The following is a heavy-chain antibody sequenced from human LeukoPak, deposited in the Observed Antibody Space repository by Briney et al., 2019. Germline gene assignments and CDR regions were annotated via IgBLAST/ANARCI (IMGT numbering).Heavy chain of an antibody. D-gene: IGHD4-17*01. J-gene: IGHJ6*02. CDR1: GGTFTSYA. CDR3: ATQVTTVPEKVNFRNWGYGMDV. CDR2: IIPIFGIA. Sequence: SVKVSCKASGGTFTSYAISWVRQAPGQGLEWMGRIIPIFGIAKYAQKFPGRVTITADKSTSTAYMELSSLRSEDTAVYYCATQVTTVPEKVNFRNWGYGMDVWGQGTTVTVSS. V-gene: IGHV1-69*04.